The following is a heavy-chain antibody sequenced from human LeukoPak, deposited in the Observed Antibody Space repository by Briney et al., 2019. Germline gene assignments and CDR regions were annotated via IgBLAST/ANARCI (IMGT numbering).Heavy chain of an antibody. CDR1: GFTFSSSA. D-gene: IGHD3-22*01. J-gene: IGHJ3*02. Sequence: PGGSLRLSCAASGFTFSSSAMSWVRQALGKGLEWVSAISNNGGYTYYADSVQSRFTISRDNSKSTLYLQMNSLRAEDTAVYYCARDRGYYDSSGYSPSIWGQGTMVTVSS. V-gene: IGHV3-23*01. CDR2: ISNNGGYT. CDR3: ARDRGYYDSSGYSPSI.